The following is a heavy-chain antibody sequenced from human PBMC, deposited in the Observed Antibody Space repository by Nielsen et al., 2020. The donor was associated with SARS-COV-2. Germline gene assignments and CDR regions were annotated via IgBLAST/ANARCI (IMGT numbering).Heavy chain of an antibody. Sequence: SVKVSCKASGGTFSSYAISWARQAPGQGLEWMGRIIPILGIANYAQKFQGRVTITADKSTSTAYMELSSLRSEDTAVYYCARGTYYYDSRIPPYNWFDPWGQGTLVTVSS. CDR1: GGTFSSYA. CDR2: IIPILGIA. D-gene: IGHD3-22*01. CDR3: ARGTYYYDSRIPPYNWFDP. V-gene: IGHV1-69*04. J-gene: IGHJ5*02.